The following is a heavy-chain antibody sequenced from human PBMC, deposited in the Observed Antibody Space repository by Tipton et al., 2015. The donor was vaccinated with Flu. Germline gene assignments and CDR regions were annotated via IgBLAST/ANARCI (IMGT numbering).Heavy chain of an antibody. CDR3: TRGSLPDSGWYSGLDV. Sequence: QLVQSGGGLVQPGGSLRLSCAASGFTFSNVWVDWVRQAPGKGLEWVASMNEDGSAKSYLDSVKGRFTISRDNAINFFFLQMNSLTAGDTAVYYCTRGSLPDSGWYSGLDVWGQGTTVTVSS. CDR2: MNEDGSAK. D-gene: IGHD6-13*01. CDR1: GFTFSNVW. J-gene: IGHJ6*02. V-gene: IGHV3-7*01.